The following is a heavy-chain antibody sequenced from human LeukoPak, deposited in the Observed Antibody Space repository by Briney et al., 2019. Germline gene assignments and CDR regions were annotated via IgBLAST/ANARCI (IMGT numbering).Heavy chain of an antibody. D-gene: IGHD1-26*01. CDR1: RGSLSSYY. V-gene: IGHV4-59*01. J-gene: IGHJ6*03. CDR2: IYYSGST. Sequence: SETLSLTCTDSRGSLSSYYWSWIRQPPGKGLEWVGYIYYSGSTNYNPSLKSRVTISVDTSKNQFSLKLSSVTAADTAVYYCARGVGAIDYYYYYYMDVWGKGTTVTVSS. CDR3: ARGVGAIDYYYYYYMDV.